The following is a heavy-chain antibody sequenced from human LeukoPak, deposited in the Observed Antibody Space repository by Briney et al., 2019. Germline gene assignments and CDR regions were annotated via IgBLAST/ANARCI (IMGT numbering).Heavy chain of an antibody. D-gene: IGHD7-27*01. CDR3: AKDAANWGSNFDY. V-gene: IGHV3-23*01. J-gene: IGHJ4*02. CDR1: GFTFNRYG. CDR2: ISGSGGST. Sequence: GGSLRLSCAASGFTFNRYGMHWVRQAPGKGLEWVSAISGSGGSTYYADSVKGRFTISRDNSKNTLYLQMNSLRAEDTAVYYCAKDAANWGSNFDYWGQGTLVTVSS.